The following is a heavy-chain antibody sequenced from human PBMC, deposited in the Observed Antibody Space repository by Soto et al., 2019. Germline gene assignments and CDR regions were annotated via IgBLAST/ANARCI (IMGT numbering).Heavy chain of an antibody. D-gene: IGHD3-9*01. CDR3: AREAGVRYPSDP. CDR1: GGSIISYD. J-gene: IGHJ5*02. V-gene: IGHV4-59*01. CDR2: IYYSGST. Sequence: SETLSLSCTVSGGSIISYDWSWIRQPPGKGLEWIGYIYYSGSTNYNPSLKSRVTISVDTSKNQFSLRLSSVSAADTAMYYCAREAGVRYPSDPWGQGTLVTVSS.